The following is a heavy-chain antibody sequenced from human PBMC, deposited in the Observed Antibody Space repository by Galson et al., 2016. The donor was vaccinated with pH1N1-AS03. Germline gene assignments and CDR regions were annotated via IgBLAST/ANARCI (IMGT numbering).Heavy chain of an antibody. Sequence: SLRLSCAASGFTFSSYGMHWVRQAPGKGLEWVTFISYDGSNKEYADSVKGRFTISRDNYKNTLYLQMNSLRGEDLAVYHCVRDPGDYVPPYFDCWGQGTLVTVPS. CDR3: VRDPGDYVPPYFDC. J-gene: IGHJ4*02. D-gene: IGHD4-17*01. CDR2: ISYDGSNK. CDR1: GFTFSSYG. V-gene: IGHV3-30*01.